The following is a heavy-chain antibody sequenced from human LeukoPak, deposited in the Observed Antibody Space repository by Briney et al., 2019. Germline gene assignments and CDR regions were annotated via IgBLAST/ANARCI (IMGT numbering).Heavy chain of an antibody. CDR2: TNFGSKWSI. Sequence: SQTLSLTCAISGDSVSSNSAAWNWVRQSPSRGLEWLGRTNFGSKWSIDYAVSVKGRITINPDTSKNQFSLQLHSVTPEDTAVYYCARDQKRTAGPTCAFDIWGQGTMVTVSS. V-gene: IGHV6-1*01. D-gene: IGHD1-1*01. J-gene: IGHJ3*02. CDR3: ARDQKRTAGPTCAFDI. CDR1: GDSVSSNSAA.